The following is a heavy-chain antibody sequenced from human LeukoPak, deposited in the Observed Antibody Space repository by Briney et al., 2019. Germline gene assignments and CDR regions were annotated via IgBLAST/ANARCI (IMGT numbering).Heavy chain of an antibody. V-gene: IGHV4-39*01. CDR2: IYYSGST. J-gene: IGHJ5*02. CDR3: ARHSTWGGNWFDP. Sequence: PSETLSLTCTVSGGSISSSSYYWGWIRQPPGKGLEWIGSIYYSGSTYYNPSLKSRVTISVDTSKNQFSLKLSSVTAADTAVYYCARHSTWGGNWFDPWGQGTLVTVSS. CDR1: GGSISSSSYY. D-gene: IGHD7-27*01.